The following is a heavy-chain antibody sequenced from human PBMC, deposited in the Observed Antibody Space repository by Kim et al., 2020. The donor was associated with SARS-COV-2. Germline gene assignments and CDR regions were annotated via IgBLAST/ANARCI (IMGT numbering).Heavy chain of an antibody. CDR3: AKPGASGWYLGYFQH. J-gene: IGHJ1*01. Sequence: DSVKGRFTISRDNAKNSLYLQMNSLRAEDTALYYCAKPGASGWYLGYFQHWGQGTLVTVSS. V-gene: IGHV3-9*01. D-gene: IGHD6-19*01.